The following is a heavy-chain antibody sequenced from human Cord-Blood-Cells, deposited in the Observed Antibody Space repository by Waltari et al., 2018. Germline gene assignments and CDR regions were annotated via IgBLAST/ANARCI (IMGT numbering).Heavy chain of an antibody. CDR1: GGTFSSYT. J-gene: IGHJ4*02. CDR2: IIPILGIA. Sequence: QVQLVQSGAEVKKPGSSVKVSCKASGGTFSSYTISWVRQAPGQGIEWMGRIIPILGIANYAQKFQGRVTITADKSTSTAYMELSSLRSEDTAVYYCARDLAVGYSGYGFDYWGQGTLVTVSS. CDR3: ARDLAVGYSGYGFDY. V-gene: IGHV1-69*08. D-gene: IGHD5-12*01.